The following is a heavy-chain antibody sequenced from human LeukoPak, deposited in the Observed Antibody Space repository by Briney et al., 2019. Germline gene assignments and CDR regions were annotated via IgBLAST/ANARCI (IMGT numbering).Heavy chain of an antibody. CDR3: AKNPITVNHYYFDY. D-gene: IGHD4-17*01. CDR2: IRSSSSYI. CDR1: GFTFSTYT. Sequence: GGSLRLSCAASGFTFSTYTMNWVRQAPGKGLEWVSSIRSSSSYIYYADSVQGRFTISRDNAKNSLYLQINSLRAEDTAVYYCAKNPITVNHYYFDYWGQGTLVTVSS. J-gene: IGHJ4*02. V-gene: IGHV3-21*04.